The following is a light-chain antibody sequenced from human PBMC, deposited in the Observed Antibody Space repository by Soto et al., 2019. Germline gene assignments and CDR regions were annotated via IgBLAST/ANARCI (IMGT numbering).Light chain of an antibody. Sequence: EIVLTQSPGTLSLSPGERATLSCRASQSVSSSYLAWYQQKLGQAPRLLIYGASNRATGIPDRFSGSGSGTDFTLTISRLEPKDFAVYYCQQYGSSPPITFGQGTRLEIK. V-gene: IGKV3-20*01. CDR1: QSVSSSY. J-gene: IGKJ5*01. CDR3: QQYGSSPPIT. CDR2: GAS.